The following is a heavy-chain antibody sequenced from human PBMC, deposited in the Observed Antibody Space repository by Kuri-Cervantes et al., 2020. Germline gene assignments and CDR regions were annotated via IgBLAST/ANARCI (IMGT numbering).Heavy chain of an antibody. CDR2: ISYDGSNK. CDR1: GFTFSSYG. D-gene: IGHD3-10*01. CDR3: ARDGNYYGSGSYFFDY. J-gene: IGHJ4*02. Sequence: GGSLRLSCAASGFTFSSYGMHWVRQAPGKGLEWVAVISYDGSNKYYADSVKGRFTVSSDNSKNTLYLQMNSLRAEDTAVYYCARDGNYYGSGSYFFDYRGQGTLVTVSS. V-gene: IGHV3-30*03.